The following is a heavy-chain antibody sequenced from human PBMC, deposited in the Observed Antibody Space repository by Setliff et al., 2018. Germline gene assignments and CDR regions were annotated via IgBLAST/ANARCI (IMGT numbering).Heavy chain of an antibody. CDR3: ARDNTIVGATDY. CDR2: LHTNGNT. J-gene: IGHJ4*02. CDR1: GGSISSGTYY. D-gene: IGHD1-26*01. V-gene: IGHV4-61*02. Sequence: PSETLSLTCTVSGGSISSGTYYWSWIRQPAGKGLEWIGRLHTNGNTNFNPSLKGRVTISADTSTNHFSLKLTSVTAADTAVYYCARDNTIVGATDYWGQGALVTVSS.